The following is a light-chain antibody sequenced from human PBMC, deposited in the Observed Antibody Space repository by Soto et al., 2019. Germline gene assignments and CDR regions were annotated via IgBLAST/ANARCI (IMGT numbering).Light chain of an antibody. CDR1: QGVGSW. J-gene: IGKJ1*01. V-gene: IGKV1D-12*01. CDR2: TAS. CDR3: QQSNSFPRT. Sequence: DIQMTQSPSSVSASVGDRVTITCRASQGVGSWLAWYQQKPGKAPKLLIFTASNLQSGVPSRFSGSGSGTHFSLTISSLQPEDFATYYGQQSNSFPRTFGQGTKVDIK.